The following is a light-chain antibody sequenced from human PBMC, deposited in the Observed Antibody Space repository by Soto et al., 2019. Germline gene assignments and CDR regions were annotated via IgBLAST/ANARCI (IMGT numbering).Light chain of an antibody. CDR3: QQYDNLFS. CDR1: QDIDTY. CDR2: DAS. J-gene: IGKJ3*01. V-gene: IGKV1-33*01. Sequence: DIQMTQSPPSLSASVGDRVTFTCQASQDIDTYLNWYQQIPGKAPKLLIYDASKLETGVPSRFSGSVSGTDFTLTISSLQPEDVATYYCQQYDNLFSFGPGTKVNIK.